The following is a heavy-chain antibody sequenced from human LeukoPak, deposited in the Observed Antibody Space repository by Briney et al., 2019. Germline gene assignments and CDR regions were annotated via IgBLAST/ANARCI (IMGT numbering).Heavy chain of an antibody. D-gene: IGHD3-10*01. CDR2: ISGYNGNT. Sequence: ASVKVSCKASGYTLTSYGISWTRRAPGQGLEWMGWISGYNGNTNYVQTLQGRVTMTTDTSTSTAYMELGSLKSDDTAVYYCATTTITMVRGGIINYFYYGMDVWGQGTTVTVSS. V-gene: IGHV1-18*01. CDR1: GYTLTSYG. CDR3: ATTTITMVRGGIINYFYYGMDV. J-gene: IGHJ6*02.